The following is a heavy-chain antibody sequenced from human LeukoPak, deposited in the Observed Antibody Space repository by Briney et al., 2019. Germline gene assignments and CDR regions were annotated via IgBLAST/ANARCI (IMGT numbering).Heavy chain of an antibody. D-gene: IGHD6-13*01. CDR2: IYYCGST. Sequence: SEPLSLPCTVSGGSISSYYWSWIRQPPGKGLEWLGYIYYCGSTNYNPSLKSRVTISVDTSKTQFSLKLSSVTAADTAVYYCARDPGYSSSWSKVTRYYYYGMDVWGQGTTVTVSS. V-gene: IGHV4-59*01. J-gene: IGHJ6*02. CDR1: GGSISSYY. CDR3: ARDPGYSSSWSKVTRYYYYGMDV.